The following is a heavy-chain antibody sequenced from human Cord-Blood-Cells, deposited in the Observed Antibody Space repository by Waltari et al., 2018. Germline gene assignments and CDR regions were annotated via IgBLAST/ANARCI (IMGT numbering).Heavy chain of an antibody. CDR3: ARYTSGGYSSSYYFDY. J-gene: IGHJ4*02. CDR2: TYYRSKWYN. CDR1: GYSVSLHRSP. D-gene: IGHD6-6*01. Sequence: QVQLPQSGSGRVKPSQTLSLTCAISGYSVSLHRSPWTCIRQSPSRGLEWLGRTYYRSKWYNDYAVSVKSRITINPDTSKNQFSLQLNSVTPEDTAVYYCARYTSGGYSSSYYFDYWGQGTLVTVSS. V-gene: IGHV6-1*01.